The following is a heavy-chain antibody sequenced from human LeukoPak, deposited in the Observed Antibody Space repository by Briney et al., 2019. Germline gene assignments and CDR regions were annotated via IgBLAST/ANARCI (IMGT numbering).Heavy chain of an antibody. V-gene: IGHV1-24*01. CDR1: GYTLTELS. Sequence: ASVKVSCKVSGYTLTELSMHWVRQAPGKGLEWMGGFDPEDGETIYAQKFQGRVTMTEDTSTDTAYMELSSLRSEDTAVHYCATLGSYYLAFDIWGQGTMVTVSS. CDR3: ATLGSYYLAFDI. CDR2: FDPEDGET. J-gene: IGHJ3*02. D-gene: IGHD1-26*01.